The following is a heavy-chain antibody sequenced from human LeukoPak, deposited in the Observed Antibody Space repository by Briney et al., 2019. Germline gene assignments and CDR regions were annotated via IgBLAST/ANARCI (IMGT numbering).Heavy chain of an antibody. D-gene: IGHD6-6*01. Sequence: GDSLKISCKGSGYTFTTYWIGWVRPMPGKGLEWMGFIHPVDSDTKYSPSFQGQVTISADRSISAAYLQWNNLKASDTAMYYCARYRRYTSWSFSHDAFDIWGQGTTVTVSS. J-gene: IGHJ3*02. CDR2: IHPVDSDT. CDR1: GYTFTTYW. CDR3: ARYRRYTSWSFSHDAFDI. V-gene: IGHV5-51*01.